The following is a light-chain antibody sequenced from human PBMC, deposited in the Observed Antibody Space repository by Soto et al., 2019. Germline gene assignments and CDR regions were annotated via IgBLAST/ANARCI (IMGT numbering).Light chain of an antibody. V-gene: IGKV1-5*03. Sequence: DLQMTQSPSTLSASVGDRVTITCRASQSISSWLAWYQQQPGKAPKLLIYKASSLESVVPSRFSGSGSGTEFTLTISSLQPDDFATYYCQQYNSYPCTFGQGTKLEIK. CDR1: QSISSW. CDR2: KAS. J-gene: IGKJ2*02. CDR3: QQYNSYPCT.